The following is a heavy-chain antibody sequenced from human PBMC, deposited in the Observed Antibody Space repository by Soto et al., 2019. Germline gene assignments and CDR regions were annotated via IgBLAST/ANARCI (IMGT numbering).Heavy chain of an antibody. Sequence: SETLSLTCTVSGGSIISYYWSWIRQPPGKGLEWIGYIYDSGSTSYNPSLKSRVTISVDTSKNQFSLKLSSVTAADTAVYYCARGGGCYDSIGYYGGHYFDYWGQGTPVTVSS. V-gene: IGHV4-59*01. D-gene: IGHD3-22*01. J-gene: IGHJ4*02. CDR2: IYDSGST. CDR1: GGSIISYY. CDR3: ARGGGCYDSIGYYGGHYFDY.